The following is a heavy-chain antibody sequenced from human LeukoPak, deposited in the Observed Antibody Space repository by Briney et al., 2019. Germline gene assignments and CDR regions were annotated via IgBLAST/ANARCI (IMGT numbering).Heavy chain of an antibody. V-gene: IGHV3-23*01. CDR2: ISGSGGST. CDR3: AKVGVITFGGVGNWFDP. J-gene: IGHJ5*02. Sequence: PGRSLRLSCAASGFTFSSYAMSWVRQAPGKGLEWVSAISGSGGSTYYADSVKGRFTISRDNSKNTLYLQMNSLRAEDTAVYYCAKVGVITFGGVGNWFDPWGQGTLVTVSS. CDR1: GFTFSSYA. D-gene: IGHD3-16*01.